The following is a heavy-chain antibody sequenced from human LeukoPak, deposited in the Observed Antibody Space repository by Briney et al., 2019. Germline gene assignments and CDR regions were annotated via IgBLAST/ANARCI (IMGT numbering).Heavy chain of an antibody. CDR1: GFTFSSYS. V-gene: IGHV3-21*01. Sequence: GGSLRLSCAASGFTFSSYSMNWVRQAPGKGLEWVSSISSSSSYIYYADSVKGRFTISRDNAKNSLYLQMNSLRAEDTAVYYCARAAGYYYDSSGYYQDAFDIWGQGTMVTVSS. D-gene: IGHD3-22*01. J-gene: IGHJ3*02. CDR2: ISSSSSYI. CDR3: ARAAGYYYDSSGYYQDAFDI.